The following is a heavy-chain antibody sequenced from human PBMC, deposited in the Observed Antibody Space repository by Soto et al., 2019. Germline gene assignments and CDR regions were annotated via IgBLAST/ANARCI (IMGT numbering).Heavy chain of an antibody. J-gene: IGHJ5*02. CDR3: ARDGSGATDPYNWFDP. V-gene: IGHV1-69*13. Sequence: ASVKVSCKASGGTFSSYAISWVRQAPGQGLEWMGGIIPIFGTANYAQKFQGRVTITADESTSTAYMELSSLRSEDTAVYYCARDGSGATDPYNWFDPWGQGTLVTVSS. D-gene: IGHD1-26*01. CDR1: GGTFSSYA. CDR2: IIPIFGTA.